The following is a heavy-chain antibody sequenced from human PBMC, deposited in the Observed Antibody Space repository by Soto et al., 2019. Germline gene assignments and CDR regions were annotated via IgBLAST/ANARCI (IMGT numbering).Heavy chain of an antibody. Sequence: SLKISCAASGFTFDDYAMHWVRQAPGKGLEWVSGISWNSGSIVYADSVKGRFTISRDNAKNSLYLQMNSLSAEDTALYYCAKGTRRFVEWLPTGSDPWGQGNALTVSS. CDR3: AKGTRRFVEWLPTGSDP. J-gene: IGHJ5*02. CDR2: ISWNSGSI. CDR1: GFTFDDYA. V-gene: IGHV3-9*01. D-gene: IGHD3-3*01.